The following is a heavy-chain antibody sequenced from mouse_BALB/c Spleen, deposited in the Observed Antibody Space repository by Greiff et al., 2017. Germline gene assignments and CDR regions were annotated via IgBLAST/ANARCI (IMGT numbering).Heavy chain of an antibody. Sequence: EVQLQESGTVLARPGASVKMSCKASGYTFTSYWMHWVKQRPGQGLEWIGAIYPGNSDTSYNQKFKGKAKLTAVTSTSTAYMELSSLTNEDSAVYYCTRWRDGYYEGAMDYWGQGTSVTVSS. CDR3: TRWRDGYYEGAMDY. V-gene: IGHV1-5*01. D-gene: IGHD2-3*01. CDR1: GYTFTSYW. J-gene: IGHJ4*01. CDR2: IYPGNSDT.